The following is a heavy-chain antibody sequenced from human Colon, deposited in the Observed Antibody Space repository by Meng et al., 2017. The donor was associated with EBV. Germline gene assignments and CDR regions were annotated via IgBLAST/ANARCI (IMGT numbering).Heavy chain of an antibody. CDR3: ARFSSGYFFGY. V-gene: IGHV1-3*01. Sequence: VQLVQPGAEVKKPGASGKFSCKASGYTFSNYAMNGVRQAPGQRLEWMGWINAGNGDTKYSQKFQGRVTITRDTSASTGYMELSSLRSEDTAVYYCARFSSGYFFGYWGQGTLVTVSS. CDR2: INAGNGDT. CDR1: GYTFSNYA. J-gene: IGHJ4*02. D-gene: IGHD3-22*01.